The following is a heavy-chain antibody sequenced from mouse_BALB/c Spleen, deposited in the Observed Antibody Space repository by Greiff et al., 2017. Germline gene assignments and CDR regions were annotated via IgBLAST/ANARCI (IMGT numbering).Heavy chain of an antibody. CDR3: ARGYGNYVPDY. V-gene: IGHV5-9*03. J-gene: IGHJ2*01. D-gene: IGHD2-1*01. Sequence: EVHLVESGGGLVKPGGSLKLSCAASGFTFSSYTMSWVRQTPEKRLEWVATISSGGGNTYYPDSVKGRFTISRDNAKNNLYLQMSSLRSEDTALYYCARGYGNYVPDYWGQGTTLTVSS. CDR2: ISSGGGNT. CDR1: GFTFSSYT.